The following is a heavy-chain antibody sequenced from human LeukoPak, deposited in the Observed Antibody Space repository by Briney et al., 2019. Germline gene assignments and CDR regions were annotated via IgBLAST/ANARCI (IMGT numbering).Heavy chain of an antibody. CDR1: GFSVSRSF. CDR2: IYSGGDT. CDR3: ANQVERDYYYGMDV. V-gene: IGHV3-66*01. D-gene: IGHD1-1*01. Sequence: GGSLRLSCAASGFSVSRSFLSWVRLAPGKGLEWVSVIYSGGDTYYADSLKGRFTISRDNSKNTLYLQMNSLRAEDTAVYYCANQVERDYYYGMDVWGQGTTVTVSS. J-gene: IGHJ6*02.